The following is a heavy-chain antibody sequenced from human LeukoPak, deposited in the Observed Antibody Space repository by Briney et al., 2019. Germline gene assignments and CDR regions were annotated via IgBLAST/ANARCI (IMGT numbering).Heavy chain of an antibody. CDR1: GESFSAYF. V-gene: IGHV4-34*01. J-gene: IGHJ4*02. CDR3: ARGSSFDGYCSAGACDAGYYDS. CDR2: INHRGGS. D-gene: IGHD2-15*01. Sequence: SETLSLTCAVYGESFSAYFWNWIRQAPGKPLEYIGEINHRGGSHYNPSLKTRVTLPVDTSKNQFSLKLTSVTAADTAVYFCARGSSFDGYCSAGACDAGYYDSWGQGTPVTVSS.